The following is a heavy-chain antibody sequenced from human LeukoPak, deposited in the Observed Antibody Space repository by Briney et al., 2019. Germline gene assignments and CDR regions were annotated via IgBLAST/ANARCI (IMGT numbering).Heavy chain of an antibody. V-gene: IGHV1-18*01. D-gene: IGHD3-3*01. CDR3: ARARVTIFGVVITPIDY. CDR1: GYTFTSYG. CDR2: ISAYNGNT. Sequence: GASVKVSCKASGYTFTSYGISWVRQAPGQGREWMGWISAYNGNTNYAQKLQGRVTMTTDTSTSTAYMELRSLRSDDTAVYYCARARVTIFGVVITPIDYWGQGTLVTVSS. J-gene: IGHJ4*02.